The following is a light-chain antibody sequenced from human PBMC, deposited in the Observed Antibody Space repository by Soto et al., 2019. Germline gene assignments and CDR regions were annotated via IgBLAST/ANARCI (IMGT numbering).Light chain of an antibody. Sequence: QAVLTQPASVSGSPGQSITMSCTGTSSDVGGYNYVSWYQQHPGKAPKLMIYEVSNRPSGVSNRFSGSKSGNTASLTISGLQAEDAADYYCSSYTSRRTYVLGTGLKVTVL. CDR3: SSYTSRRTYV. CDR2: EVS. CDR1: SSDVGGYNY. J-gene: IGLJ1*01. V-gene: IGLV2-14*01.